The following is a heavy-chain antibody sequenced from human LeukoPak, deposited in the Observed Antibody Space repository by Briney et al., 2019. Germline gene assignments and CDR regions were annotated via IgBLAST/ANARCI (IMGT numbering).Heavy chain of an antibody. CDR1: GGSFSNYF. J-gene: IGHJ6*03. V-gene: IGHV4-4*07. D-gene: IGHD3-10*01. CDR2: IYPSGNT. CDR3: AREDSGSYYNFYYFYMDV. Sequence: SETLSLTCSVSGGSFSNYFWSWVRQPAGKGLEWIGRIYPSGNTNYNPSLKSRVTLSVDTSKTQFYLSLSSVTAADTAAYYCAREDSGSYYNFYYFYMDVWGKGTTVTISS.